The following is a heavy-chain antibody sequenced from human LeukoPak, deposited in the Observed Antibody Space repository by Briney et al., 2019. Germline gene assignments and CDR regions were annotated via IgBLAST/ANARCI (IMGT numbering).Heavy chain of an antibody. CDR1: GYTFTSYA. V-gene: IGHV1-3*01. J-gene: IGHJ3*02. CDR2: INAGNGNT. D-gene: IGHD7-27*01. Sequence: ASVKVSCKASGYTFTSYAMHWVRQAPGQRLEWMGWINAGNGNTKYSQKFQGRVTITRDTSASTAYMELSSLRSEDTAVYYCAKNLGELGAFDIWGQGTMVTVSS. CDR3: AKNLGELGAFDI.